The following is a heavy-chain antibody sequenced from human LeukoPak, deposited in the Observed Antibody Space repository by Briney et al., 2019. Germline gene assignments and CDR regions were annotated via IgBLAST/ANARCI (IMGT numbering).Heavy chain of an antibody. V-gene: IGHV4-38-2*01. J-gene: IGHJ4*02. Sequence: SETLSLTCAVSGYSISSDYYWGWIRQPPGKGLEWIGSISHGGRTYYNPSFKSRVTTSVDTSKNEVSLKLSSVTAADTAVYHCAGIVGNIEVFDYWGQGTLVTVSS. CDR3: AGIVGNIEVFDY. CDR1: GYSISSDYY. D-gene: IGHD1-26*01. CDR2: ISHGGRT.